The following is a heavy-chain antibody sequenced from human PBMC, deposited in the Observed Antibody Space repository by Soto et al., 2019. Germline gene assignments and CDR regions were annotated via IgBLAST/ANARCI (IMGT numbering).Heavy chain of an antibody. CDR1: GFTFSTYW. D-gene: IGHD5-18*01. V-gene: IGHV3-7*05. CDR2: INQDGSAI. CDR3: ARDRAMDDY. Sequence: EVQLVESGGGLVQPGGSLRLSCAASGFTFSTYWMNWVRQAPGKGLEWVANINQDGSAINYVDSVRGRFTISRDNAKKSLYLQMNSLRADDTAVYYRARDRAMDDYWGQGTLVTVSS. J-gene: IGHJ4*02.